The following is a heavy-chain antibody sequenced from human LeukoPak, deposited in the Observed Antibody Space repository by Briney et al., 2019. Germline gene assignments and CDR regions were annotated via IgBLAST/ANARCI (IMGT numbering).Heavy chain of an antibody. CDR2: INTNTGNP. CDR3: ARGDNIAASDN. Sequence: ASVKVSCKVSGYTLTELSMHWVRQAPGKGLEWMGWINTNTGNPTYAQGFTGRFVFSLDTSVSTAYLQISSLKAEDTAVYYCARGDNIAASDNWGQGTLVTVSS. CDR1: GYTLTELS. J-gene: IGHJ4*02. D-gene: IGHD6-25*01. V-gene: IGHV7-4-1*02.